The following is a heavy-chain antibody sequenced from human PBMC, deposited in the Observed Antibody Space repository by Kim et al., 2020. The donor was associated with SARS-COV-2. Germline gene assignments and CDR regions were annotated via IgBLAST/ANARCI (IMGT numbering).Heavy chain of an antibody. D-gene: IGHD3-9*01. CDR3: AKDPLYDILTGYTPNDY. Sequence: GGSLRLSCAASGFTFSSYAMSWVRQAPGKGLEWVSAISGSGGSTYYADSVKGRFTISRDNSKNTLYLQMNSLRAEDTAVYYCAKDPLYDILTGYTPNDYWGQGTLVTVSS. V-gene: IGHV3-23*01. CDR2: ISGSGGST. CDR1: GFTFSSYA. J-gene: IGHJ4*02.